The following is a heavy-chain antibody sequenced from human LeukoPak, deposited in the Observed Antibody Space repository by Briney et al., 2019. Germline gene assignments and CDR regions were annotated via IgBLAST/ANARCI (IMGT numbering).Heavy chain of an antibody. Sequence: GGSLRLSCAASGFTVSSNFMSWVRQAPGKGLEWVSVIYSGGSTYYLDSVKGRFTISRDNSKNTLYLQMNSLRVEDTAVYYCALGLVTDYWGQGTLVTVSS. CDR1: GFTVSSNF. J-gene: IGHJ4*02. D-gene: IGHD3-9*01. CDR2: IYSGGST. CDR3: ALGLVTDY. V-gene: IGHV3-66*01.